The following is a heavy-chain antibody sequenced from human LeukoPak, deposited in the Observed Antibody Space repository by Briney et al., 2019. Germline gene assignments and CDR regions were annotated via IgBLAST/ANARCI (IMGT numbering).Heavy chain of an antibody. J-gene: IGHJ4*02. CDR1: GYIFTSYW. V-gene: IGHV5-51*01. CDR2: IYPGDSDT. CDR3: ARHLTAMAVDY. D-gene: IGHD5-18*01. Sequence: GESLKISCQGSGYIFTSYWIGWVRQLPGKGLEWMGIIYPGDSDTRYSPSFQGQVTISADKSISTAYLQWSSLKASDTAMYYCARHLTAMAVDYWGQGTLVTVSS.